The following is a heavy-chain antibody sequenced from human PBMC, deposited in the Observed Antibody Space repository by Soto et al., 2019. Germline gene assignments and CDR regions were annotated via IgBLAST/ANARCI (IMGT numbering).Heavy chain of an antibody. J-gene: IGHJ6*02. D-gene: IGHD3-22*01. CDR1: GFTFSSYG. CDR3: ARSRYDSSGYIDV. V-gene: IGHV3-33*01. CDR2: IWYDGSNK. Sequence: GGSLRLSCAASGFTFSSYGMHWVRQAPGKGLEWVAVIWYDGSNKYYADSVKGRFTISRDNSKNTLYLQMNSLRAEDTAVYYCARSRYDSSGYIDVWGQGTTVTVSS.